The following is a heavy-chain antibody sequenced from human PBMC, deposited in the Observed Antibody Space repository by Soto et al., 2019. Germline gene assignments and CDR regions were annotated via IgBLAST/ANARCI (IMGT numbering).Heavy chain of an antibody. CDR1: GFTFRFYA. CDR3: ARGMQFDGDYAFDY. D-gene: IGHD4-17*01. Sequence: GGSLRLSCAASGFTFRFYAMNWVRQAPGKGLEWVSGVSGSGGRTYYADSVKGRFTFSRDNSKNTLFLQMNSLRAEDTAVYYCARGMQFDGDYAFDYWGQGTLVTVSS. J-gene: IGHJ4*02. CDR2: VSGSGGRT. V-gene: IGHV3-23*01.